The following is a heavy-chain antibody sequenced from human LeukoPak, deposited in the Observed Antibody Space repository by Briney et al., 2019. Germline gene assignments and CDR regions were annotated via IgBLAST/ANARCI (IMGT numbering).Heavy chain of an antibody. CDR3: ARGSGSYYD. J-gene: IGHJ4*02. D-gene: IGHD1-26*01. CDR2: IYTSGST. Sequence: PSQTLSLTCTVFGGSISSGSYYWSWIRQPAGKGLEWIGRIYTSGSTNYNPSLKSRITISVDTSKNQFSLKLSSVTAADTAVYYCARGSGSYYDWGQGTLVTVSS. CDR1: GGSISSGSYY. V-gene: IGHV4-61*02.